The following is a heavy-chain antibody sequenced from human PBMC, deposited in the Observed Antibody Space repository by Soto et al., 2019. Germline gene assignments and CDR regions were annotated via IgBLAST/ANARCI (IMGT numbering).Heavy chain of an antibody. D-gene: IGHD3-16*02. J-gene: IGHJ4*02. CDR2: IYYSGST. CDR1: GGSISSSSYY. V-gene: IGHV4-39*01. Sequence: SETLSLTCTVSGGSISSSSYYWGWIRQPPGKGLEWIGSIYYSGSTYYNPSLKSRVTISVDTSKNQFYLKLSSVTAADTAVYYCAITGDYVWGSYRSYYFDYWGQGTLVTVSS. CDR3: AITGDYVWGSYRSYYFDY.